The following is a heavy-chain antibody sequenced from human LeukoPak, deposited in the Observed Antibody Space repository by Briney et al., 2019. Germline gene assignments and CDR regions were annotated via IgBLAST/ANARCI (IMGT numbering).Heavy chain of an antibody. D-gene: IGHD4-17*01. CDR2: IYHSGST. CDR3: ARDGDHGGIDY. CDR1: GGPISSYY. J-gene: IGHJ4*02. Sequence: SETLSLTCTVSGGPISSYYWSWIRQPPGKGLEWIGYIYHSGSTDYNPSLKSRVTISVDTSKSQFSLKLTSVTAADTAVYYCARDGDHGGIDYWGQGTLVTVSS. V-gene: IGHV4-59*12.